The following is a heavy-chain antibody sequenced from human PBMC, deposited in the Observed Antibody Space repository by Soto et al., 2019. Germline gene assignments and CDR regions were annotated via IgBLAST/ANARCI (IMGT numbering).Heavy chain of an antibody. Sequence: QLQLQESGPGLVKPSETLSLTCTVSGASLSSSYTAYCGWIRQPPGKALEWIAKIYYRGSTYYNPSFKSRVTISIDTSKNHFSLNLRSVTAADTAVYYCARLNISGWSGSDGYFDLWGRGTLVTVTS. CDR1: GASLSSSYTAY. CDR3: ARLNISGWSGSDGYFDL. V-gene: IGHV4-39*02. D-gene: IGHD6-19*01. CDR2: IYYRGST. J-gene: IGHJ2*01.